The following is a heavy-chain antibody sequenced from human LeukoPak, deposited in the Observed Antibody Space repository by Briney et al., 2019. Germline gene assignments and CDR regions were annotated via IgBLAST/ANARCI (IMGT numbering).Heavy chain of an antibody. J-gene: IGHJ3*01. D-gene: IGHD1-26*01. CDR2: IFEGGST. CDR1: GVSISGSTYF. Sequence: TSEALSLTCTVSGVSISGSTYFWGWIRQPPGKGLEWFGSIFEGGSTYYNPALKSRVTITVDTSRNQFSLKLTSVTPSDTAVYYCARTGFVGATDHDSFDVWGQGTMATVSS. CDR3: ARTGFVGATDHDSFDV. V-gene: IGHV4-39*01.